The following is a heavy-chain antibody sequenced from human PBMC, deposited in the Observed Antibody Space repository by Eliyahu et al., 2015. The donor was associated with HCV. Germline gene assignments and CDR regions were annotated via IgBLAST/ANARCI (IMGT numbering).Heavy chain of an antibody. D-gene: IGHD3-9*01. CDR1: GGSISSGSYY. Sequence: QVQLQESGPGLVXPSQTLSLTCXVXGGSISSGSYYWXWIRQPAGKGLEWIGRIYTSGSTNYNPSLKSRVTISVDTSKNQFSLKLSSVTAADTAVYYCARGDDILSEFDYWGQGTLVTVSS. V-gene: IGHV4-61*02. CDR3: ARGDDILSEFDY. J-gene: IGHJ4*02. CDR2: IYTSGST.